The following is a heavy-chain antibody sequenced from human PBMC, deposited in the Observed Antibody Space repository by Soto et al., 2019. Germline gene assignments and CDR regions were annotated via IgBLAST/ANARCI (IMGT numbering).Heavy chain of an antibody. V-gene: IGHV1-24*01. CDR3: ARGIAAAGPTT. D-gene: IGHD6-13*01. J-gene: IGHJ4*02. CDR1: GYTLTELS. CDR2: FDPENDET. Sequence: ASVKVSCKVSGYTLTELSMHWVRQAPGKGLEWMGGFDPENDETVYAQKFQGRVTITADKSTSTAYMELSSLRSEDTAVYYCARGIAAAGPTTWGQGTLVTVSS.